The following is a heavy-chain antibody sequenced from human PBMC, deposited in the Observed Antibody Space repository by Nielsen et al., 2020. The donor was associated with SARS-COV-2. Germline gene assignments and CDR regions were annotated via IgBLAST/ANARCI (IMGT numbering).Heavy chain of an antibody. CDR3: ARGDLVVVPSPILGLGPFFYYFYLDV. CDR1: GGSFSSYDR. Sequence: SETLSLTCAVSGGSFSSYDRCSWVRQPRGRGLEWIGKVAHGWSIKYNPSFKSRVTLSMDKSKRQFSLRLTSVSAADTAVYFCARGDLVVVPSPILGLGPFFYYFYLDVWGKGTTVIVSS. V-gene: IGHV4-4*02. D-gene: IGHD2-2*01. J-gene: IGHJ6*03. CDR2: VAHGWSI.